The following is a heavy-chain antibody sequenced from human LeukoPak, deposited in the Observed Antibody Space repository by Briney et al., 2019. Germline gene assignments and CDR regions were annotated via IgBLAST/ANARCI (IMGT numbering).Heavy chain of an antibody. CDR2: IIPIFGTA. CDR3: AMRPHYGDYEVDY. CDR1: GGTFSSYA. D-gene: IGHD4-17*01. V-gene: IGHV1-69*13. J-gene: IGHJ4*02. Sequence: SVKVSCKASGGTFSSYAISWVRQAPGQGLEWMGGIIPIFGTANYAQKFQGRVTIPADESTSTAYMELSSLRSEDTAVYYCAMRPHYGDYEVDYWGQGTLVTVSS.